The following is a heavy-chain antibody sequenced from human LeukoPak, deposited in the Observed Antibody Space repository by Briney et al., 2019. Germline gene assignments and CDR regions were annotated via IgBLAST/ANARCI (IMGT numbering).Heavy chain of an antibody. D-gene: IGHD4-23*01. J-gene: IGHJ4*02. CDR1: GGTFSSYA. CDR2: IIPILGIA. Sequence: SVKVSCKASGGTFSSYAISWVRQAPGQGLEWMGRIIPILGIANYAQKFQGRVTITADKSTSTAYMELSSLRSEDTAVYYCARDGDGGNSDYWGQGTLVTVSS. V-gene: IGHV1-69*04. CDR3: ARDGDGGNSDY.